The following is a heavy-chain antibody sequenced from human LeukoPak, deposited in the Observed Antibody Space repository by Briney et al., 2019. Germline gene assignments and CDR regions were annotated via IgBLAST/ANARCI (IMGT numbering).Heavy chain of an antibody. Sequence: PGGSLRLSCAASEFTFSSYWMTWVRQAPGKGLEWVANIEQDGGEKHYVDSVKGRFTISRDNAKNSLYLQMNSLRAEDTAVYYCARSPLNSSGWYWNYWGQGTLVTVSS. CDR2: IEQDGGEK. D-gene: IGHD6-19*01. V-gene: IGHV3-7*05. CDR3: ARSPLNSSGWYWNY. CDR1: EFTFSSYW. J-gene: IGHJ4*02.